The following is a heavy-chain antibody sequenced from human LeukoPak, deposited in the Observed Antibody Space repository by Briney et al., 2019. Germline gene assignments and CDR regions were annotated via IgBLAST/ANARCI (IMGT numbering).Heavy chain of an antibody. D-gene: IGHD6-13*01. V-gene: IGHV1-69*06. J-gene: IGHJ6*03. CDR3: ARDLYSSPGYYYYMDV. CDR2: IIPIFGTA. Sequence: SVKVSCKASGGTFSSYAISWVRQAPGQGLEWMGGIIPIFGTANYAQKFQGRVTITADKSTSTAYMELSSLRSEDTAVYYCARDLYSSPGYYYYMDVWGKGTTVTISS. CDR1: GGTFSSYA.